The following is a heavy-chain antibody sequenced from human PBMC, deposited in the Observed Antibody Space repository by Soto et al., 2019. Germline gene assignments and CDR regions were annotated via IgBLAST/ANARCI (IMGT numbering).Heavy chain of an antibody. D-gene: IGHD2-15*01. J-gene: IGHJ4*02. V-gene: IGHV3-30*09. CDR1: GFTFITYG. CDR3: ASPLYCNGGNCYAGFDY. Sequence: PGGSLRLSCAASGFTFITYGMHWVRQAPGEGLEWVAFISYDGNNKDYADSVKGRFDISRDNSKKTLYLHMNSLRLEDTAVYYCASPLYCNGGNCYAGFDYWGRGALVTVS. CDR2: ISYDGNNK.